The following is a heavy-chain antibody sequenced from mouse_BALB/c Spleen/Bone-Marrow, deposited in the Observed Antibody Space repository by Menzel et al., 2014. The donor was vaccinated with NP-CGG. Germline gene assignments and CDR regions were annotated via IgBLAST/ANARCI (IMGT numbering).Heavy chain of an antibody. D-gene: IGHD1-1*01. V-gene: IGHV1-84*02. Sequence: VQGVESGPELVKPGASVKISCKASGYTFTDYYINWVKQKPGQGLEWIGWIYPGSGNTKYNEKFKGKATLTVDTSSSTACMQLSSLTSEDTAVYFCARESYGSSYYFDYWGQGTTLTVSS. J-gene: IGHJ2*01. CDR3: ARESYGSSYYFDY. CDR1: GYTFTDYY. CDR2: IYPGSGNT.